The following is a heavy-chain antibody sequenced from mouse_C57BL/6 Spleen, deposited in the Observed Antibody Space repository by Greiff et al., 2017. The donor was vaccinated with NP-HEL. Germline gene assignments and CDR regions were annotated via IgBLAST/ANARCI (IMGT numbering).Heavy chain of an antibody. V-gene: IGHV3-6*01. J-gene: IGHJ4*01. CDR3: ATLSYSYYYAMDY. CDR2: ISYDGSN. CDR1: GYSITSGYY. Sequence: ESGPGLVKPSQSLSLTCSVTGYSITSGYYWNWIRQFPGNKLEWMGYISYDGSNNYNPSLKNRISITRDTSKNQFFLKLNSVTTEDTATCYCATLSYSYYYAMDYWGQGTSVTVSS. D-gene: IGHD1-1*01.